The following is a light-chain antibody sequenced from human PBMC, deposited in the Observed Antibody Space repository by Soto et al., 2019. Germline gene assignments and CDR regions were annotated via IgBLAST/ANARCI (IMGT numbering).Light chain of an antibody. Sequence: DIQLTQSPSFLSASVGDRVTITCRASQGISSYLAWYQQKPGKAPKLLIYVASTLQSGVPSRFSGSGSGTEFTLTITSPQAEDFATYYCQQLRMYPSTFGGGTKVDIK. V-gene: IGKV1-9*01. CDR3: QQLRMYPST. J-gene: IGKJ4*01. CDR1: QGISSY. CDR2: VAS.